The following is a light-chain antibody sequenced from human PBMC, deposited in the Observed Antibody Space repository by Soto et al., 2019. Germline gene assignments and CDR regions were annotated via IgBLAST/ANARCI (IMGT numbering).Light chain of an antibody. CDR1: QSVSSTY. CDR2: SAS. CDR3: QQYSGPGMYT. V-gene: IGKV3-20*01. J-gene: IGKJ2*01. Sequence: EIVLTQSPGTLSLSPGEGATLSCRASQSVSSTYLAWYQHKPGQAPRLLIYSASRRASGIPDRFSGSGSGTEFTLTINRLEPEDFAEYYCQQYSGPGMYTFGQGTKLEIK.